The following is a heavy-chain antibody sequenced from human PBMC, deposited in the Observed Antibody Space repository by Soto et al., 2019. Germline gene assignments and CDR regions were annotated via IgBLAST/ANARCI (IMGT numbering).Heavy chain of an antibody. CDR2: IIPIFGTA. Sequence: QVQLVQSGAEVKKPGSSVKVSCKASGGTFSSYAISWVRQAPGQGLEWMGGIIPIFGTANYAQKFQGRVTSTADESTSTAYVELGSVRCEDTAVYYGARAGGYYECWGGSYLTCGMDVWGQGTTVTVSS. V-gene: IGHV1-69*01. CDR3: ARAGGYYECWGGSYLTCGMDV. D-gene: IGHD3-3*01. CDR1: GGTFSSYA. J-gene: IGHJ6*02.